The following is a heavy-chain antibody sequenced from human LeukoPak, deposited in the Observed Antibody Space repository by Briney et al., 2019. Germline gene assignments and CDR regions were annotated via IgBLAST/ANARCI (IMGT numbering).Heavy chain of an antibody. D-gene: IGHD6-19*01. V-gene: IGHV1-2*02. CDR1: GYTFTGYY. CDR2: INPNSGGT. CDR3: AREYSSGQYYFDY. J-gene: IGHJ4*02. Sequence: ASVKVTCKASGYTFTGYYMHWVRQAPGQGLEWMGWINPNSGGTNYAQKFQGRVTMTRDTSISTAYMELSRLRSDDTAVYYCAREYSSGQYYFDYWGQGTLVTVSS.